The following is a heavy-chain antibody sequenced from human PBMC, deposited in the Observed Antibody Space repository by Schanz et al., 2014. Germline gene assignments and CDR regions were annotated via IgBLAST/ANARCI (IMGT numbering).Heavy chain of an antibody. V-gene: IGHV3-11*06. CDR2: ISDSGTYT. J-gene: IGHJ5*01. CDR1: GFVFGDYY. CDR3: AKTPREYCNYDNCPNWFDS. Sequence: QVQVVQSGGGLVKPGGSLRLSCAASGFVFGDYYMTWIRQAPGKGLEWLSYISDSGTYTNYADSVKGRFTISRDNAKSSLYLQMNGLRAEDTAVYYCAKTPREYCNYDNCPNWFDSWGQGTLVTASS. D-gene: IGHD2-15*01.